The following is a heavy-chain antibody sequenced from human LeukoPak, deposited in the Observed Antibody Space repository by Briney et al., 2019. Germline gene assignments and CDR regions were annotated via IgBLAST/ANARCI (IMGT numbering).Heavy chain of an antibody. CDR2: IKSKTDGGTT. Sequence: GGSLRLSCAASGFTFSNAWMSWVRQAPGKGLEWVGRIKSKTDGGTTDYAAPVKGRFTISRDDSKNTLYLQMNSLKAEDTAVYYCARARTSGSHLPDYWGQGTLVTVSS. CDR1: GFTFSNAW. J-gene: IGHJ4*02. V-gene: IGHV3-15*01. D-gene: IGHD1-26*01. CDR3: ARARTSGSHLPDY.